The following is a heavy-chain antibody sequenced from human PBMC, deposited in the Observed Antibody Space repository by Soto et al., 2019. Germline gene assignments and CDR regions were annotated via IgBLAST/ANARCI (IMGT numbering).Heavy chain of an antibody. CDR3: GKASAAHNVVVVSSPRAAAFDF. V-gene: IGHV3-23*01. CDR1: GFTFSTFA. Sequence: GGSLRLSCAASGFTFSTFAMNWVRQAPGEGLEWVSSISGSGGNTQYADSVKGRVTISRDNSKNTLYLQMNTLRAEDTAVYYCGKASAAHNVVVVSSPRAAAFDFWGRGTLVTAPQ. CDR2: ISGSGGNT. J-gene: IGHJ4*02. D-gene: IGHD2-21*01.